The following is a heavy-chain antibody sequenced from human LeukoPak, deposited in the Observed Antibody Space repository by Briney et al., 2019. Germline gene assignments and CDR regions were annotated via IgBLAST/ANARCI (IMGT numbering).Heavy chain of an antibody. D-gene: IGHD4-17*01. CDR1: GFTFDDYA. J-gene: IGHJ4*02. Sequence: GGSLRLSCAASGFTFDDYAMHWVRQAPGKGLEWVSGISWNSGSIGYADSVKGRFTISRDNAKNSLYLQMNSLRAEDTALYCCAKVGYGDYVGYFDYWGQGTLVTVSS. V-gene: IGHV3-9*01. CDR3: AKVGYGDYVGYFDY. CDR2: ISWNSGSI.